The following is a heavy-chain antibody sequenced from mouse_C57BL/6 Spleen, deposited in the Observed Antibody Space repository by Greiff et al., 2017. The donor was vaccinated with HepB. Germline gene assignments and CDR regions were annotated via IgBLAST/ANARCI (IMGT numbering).Heavy chain of an antibody. V-gene: IGHV1-4*01. J-gene: IGHJ4*01. CDR2: INPSSGYT. CDR1: GYTFTSYT. CDR3: ATTYDGYYGAMDY. D-gene: IGHD2-3*01. Sequence: VQGVESGAELARPGASVKMSCKASGYTFTSYTMHWVKQRPGQGLEWIGYINPSSGYTKYNQKFKDKATLTADKSSSTAYMQLSSLTSEDSAVYYCATTYDGYYGAMDYWGQGTSVTVSS.